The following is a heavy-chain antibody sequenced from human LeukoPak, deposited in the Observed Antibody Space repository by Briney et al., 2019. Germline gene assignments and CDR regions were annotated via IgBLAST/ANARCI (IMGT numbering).Heavy chain of an antibody. CDR3: ARDPIPFDEDSPGWPFDY. CDR2: INHSGST. Sequence: SETLSLTCAVYGGSFSGYYWSWIRQPPGKGLEWIGEINHSGSTNYNPSLKSRVTISVDTSKNQFSLKLSSVTAADTAVYYCARDPIPFDEDSPGWPFDYWGQGTLLTVSS. D-gene: IGHD6-19*01. CDR1: GGSFSGYY. V-gene: IGHV4-34*01. J-gene: IGHJ4*02.